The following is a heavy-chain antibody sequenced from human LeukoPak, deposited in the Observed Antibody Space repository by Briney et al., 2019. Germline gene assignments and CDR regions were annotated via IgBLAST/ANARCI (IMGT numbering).Heavy chain of an antibody. CDR2: IYTSGST. CDR1: GGSISSGSYY. V-gene: IGHV4-61*09. J-gene: IGHJ4*02. Sequence: PSETQSLTCTVSGGSISSGSYYWSCIRQPAGKGLEWIGHIYTSGSTNYNPSLKSRVTISVDTSKNQFSLKLSSVTAADTAVYYCARGFDYWGQGPWSPSPQ. CDR3: ARGFDY.